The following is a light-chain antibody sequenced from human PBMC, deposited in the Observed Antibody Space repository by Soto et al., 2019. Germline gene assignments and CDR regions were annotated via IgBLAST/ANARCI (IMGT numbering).Light chain of an antibody. CDR1: ESIGKY. V-gene: IGKV3-11*01. J-gene: IGKJ3*01. Sequence: IVLTQSPATLSLSPGERATVSCRASESIGKYLAWYQHKPGQAPRLLIYDTSNRAIGVPARFTGGGSETDFSLTTISLEPEDVGVYYCHQRNDWAVTVGPATIVKI. CDR2: DTS. CDR3: HQRNDWAVT.